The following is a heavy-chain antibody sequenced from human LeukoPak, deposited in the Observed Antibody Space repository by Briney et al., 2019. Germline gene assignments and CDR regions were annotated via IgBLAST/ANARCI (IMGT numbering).Heavy chain of an antibody. Sequence: GGSLRLSCAASGFTFSDYYMSWIRQAPGKGLEWVSAISGSGGSTYYADSVKGRFTISRDNSKNTLYVQMNSLRAEDTAVYYCARDPAYSEDWFDPWGQGTLVTVSS. CDR2: ISGSGGST. V-gene: IGHV3-23*01. D-gene: IGHD6-13*01. J-gene: IGHJ5*02. CDR1: GFTFSDYY. CDR3: ARDPAYSEDWFDP.